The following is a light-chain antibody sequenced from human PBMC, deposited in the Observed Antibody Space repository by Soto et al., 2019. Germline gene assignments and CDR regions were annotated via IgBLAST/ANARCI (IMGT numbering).Light chain of an antibody. CDR2: GNS. CDR3: QSYDSRWSGSV. V-gene: IGLV1-40*01. Sequence: QSVLTQPPSVSGAPGQRVTISCTGSSSNIGAGYDVHWYQQLPGTAPKLLIYGNSNRPSGVPDRFSGSKSGTSASLAITGLEAEDEAYYCCQSYDSRWSGSVFGGGTKLTVL. CDR1: SSNIGAGYD. J-gene: IGLJ2*01.